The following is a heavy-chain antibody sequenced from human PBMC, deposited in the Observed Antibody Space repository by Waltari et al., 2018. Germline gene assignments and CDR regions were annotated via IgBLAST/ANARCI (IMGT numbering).Heavy chain of an antibody. Sequence: GKPSETLSLTCTVFGGSISSSNYYWGWIRQPPGKGLEWIGSIYYSGNTYYNPTLKSRVTISVDTSKNQFSRNLNSVTSADTAVFYCAGHKALLFGGYGPQEPYNWFDPWGQGILVTVSS. J-gene: IGHJ5*02. D-gene: IGHD5-12*01. CDR2: IYYSGNT. V-gene: IGHV4-39*01. CDR1: GGSISSSNYY. CDR3: AGHKALLFGGYGPQEPYNWFDP.